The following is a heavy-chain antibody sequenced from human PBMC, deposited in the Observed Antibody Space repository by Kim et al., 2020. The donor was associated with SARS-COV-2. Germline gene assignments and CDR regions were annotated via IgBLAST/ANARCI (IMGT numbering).Heavy chain of an antibody. D-gene: IGHD3-16*01. CDR3: ARGFNQGFGS. V-gene: IGHV6-1*01. CDR1: GDSVSSDSVP. CDR2: TYYRSKWYN. J-gene: IGHJ5*02. Sequence: SQTLSLTCAISGDSVSSDSVPWNWIRQSPSRGLEWLGRTYYRSKWYNDYAVSVKSRIAIIPDTSKNQFSLQLNSVTPEDTAVYYCARGFNQGFGSWGQGTLVTVSS.